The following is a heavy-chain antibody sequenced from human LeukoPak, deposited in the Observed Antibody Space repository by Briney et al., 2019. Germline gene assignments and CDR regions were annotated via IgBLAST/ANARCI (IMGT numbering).Heavy chain of an antibody. Sequence: ASVKVSCKASGYTFTSYYMHWVRQAPGQGLEWMGIINPSGGSTSYAQKFQGRVTMTRDTSTSTVYMELSSLRSEDTAVYYCATATGFWSGYYHNWFGPWGQGTLVTVSS. J-gene: IGHJ5*02. CDR3: ATATGFWSGYYHNWFGP. CDR2: INPSGGST. D-gene: IGHD3-3*01. V-gene: IGHV1-46*01. CDR1: GYTFTSYY.